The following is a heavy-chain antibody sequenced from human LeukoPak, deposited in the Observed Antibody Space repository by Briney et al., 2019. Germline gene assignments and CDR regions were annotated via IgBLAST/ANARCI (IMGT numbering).Heavy chain of an antibody. CDR3: ATDTAMP. CDR1: GYTLHELS. J-gene: IGHJ1*01. D-gene: IGHD5-18*01. Sequence: SVTVSRKDSGYTLHELSMLWLRQAPANGREGMGGFDPEDGETIHAQKSQGRVTMTEDTSTDTAYMVLSSLRCEDTALNYLATDTAMPWGPGTLGTVSS. V-gene: IGHV1-24*01. CDR2: FDPEDGET.